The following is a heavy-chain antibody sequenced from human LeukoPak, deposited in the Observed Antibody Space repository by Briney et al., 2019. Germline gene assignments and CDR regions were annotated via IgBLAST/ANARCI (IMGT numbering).Heavy chain of an antibody. CDR1: GFTFSTFA. Sequence: GGSLRLSCAASGFTFSTFAMHWVRQAPGKGLEWVSVISYGGSSKAYADSVTGRFTISRDNSKNTLYLQMSDLRAEDTAIFYCARDKIDHCSAPSCWGSFDFWGQGSLVTVSS. CDR2: ISYGGSSK. D-gene: IGHD2-2*01. J-gene: IGHJ4*02. V-gene: IGHV3-30*15. CDR3: ARDKIDHCSAPSCWGSFDF.